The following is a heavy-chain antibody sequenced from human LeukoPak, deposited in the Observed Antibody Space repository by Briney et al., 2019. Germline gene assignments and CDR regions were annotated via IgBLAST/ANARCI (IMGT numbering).Heavy chain of an antibody. V-gene: IGHV5-51*01. Sequence: GESLKISCQGSGYSFTSYWIGWVRPIPGKGLEWMGIIHPGDSDTRYSPSFQGQVTISADKSISTAYLQWSSLKASDTAMYYCASYAVYISSSDWFDPWGQGTLVTVSS. J-gene: IGHJ5*02. D-gene: IGHD6-6*01. CDR1: GYSFTSYW. CDR3: ASYAVYISSSDWFDP. CDR2: IHPGDSDT.